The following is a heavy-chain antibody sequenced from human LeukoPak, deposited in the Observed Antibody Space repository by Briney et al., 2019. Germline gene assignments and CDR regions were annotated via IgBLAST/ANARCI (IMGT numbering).Heavy chain of an antibody. CDR1: GYIFTSYG. D-gene: IGHD3-22*01. CDR3: ARDMRHYRYYESDEYYFNFEY. V-gene: IGHV1-18*01. Sequence: GASVRGSCKASGYIFTSYGLSWVRQAPGQGLEWMGWLSANNGHTHYAQKFQGRLTITRDMSTRTVDMELRSLRSDDTAVYYCARDMRHYRYYESDEYYFNFEYWGQGTLVTVSS. J-gene: IGHJ4*02. CDR2: LSANNGHT.